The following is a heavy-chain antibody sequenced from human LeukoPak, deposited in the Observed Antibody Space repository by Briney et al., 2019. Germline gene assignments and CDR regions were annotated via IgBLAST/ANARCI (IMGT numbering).Heavy chain of an antibody. J-gene: IGHJ5*02. CDR2: IYYSGST. D-gene: IGHD1-26*01. CDR1: GGSISSSGFY. CDR3: ARHEYSGSYYGLSWFDP. V-gene: IGHV4-39*01. Sequence: SETLSLTCTVSGGSISSSGFYWGWIRQPPGKGLEWIGSIYYSGSTYYNPSLKSRVTISIDTSKNQSSLNLSSVTAADTAVYYCARHEYSGSYYGLSWFDPWGQGTLVTVSS.